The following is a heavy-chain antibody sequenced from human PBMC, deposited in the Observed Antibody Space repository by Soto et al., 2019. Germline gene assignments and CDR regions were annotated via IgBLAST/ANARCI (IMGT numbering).Heavy chain of an antibody. Sequence: GGSLRLTCAASGLTFSSYAMHWVRQAPGKGLEWVAVISYDESNEYYADSVKGRFAISRDNSKSTLYLQMNSLRAEDTAVYYCAKGVLLVPDYWGQGTLVTVSS. CDR1: GLTFSSYA. J-gene: IGHJ4*02. CDR2: ISYDESNE. D-gene: IGHD1-26*01. CDR3: AKGVLLVPDY. V-gene: IGHV3-30*09.